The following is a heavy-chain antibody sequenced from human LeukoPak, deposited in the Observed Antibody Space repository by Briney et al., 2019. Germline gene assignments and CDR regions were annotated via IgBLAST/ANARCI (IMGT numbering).Heavy chain of an antibody. CDR2: VSDIGST. D-gene: IGHD3-3*01. Sequence: SETLSLTCTVSGGSISTYYWSWIRQPPGRGLEWIGYVSDIGSTNYNPSLKSRVTISVDTSKNQFSLKLNSVTAADTAVYFCARGSGWFGYGGKGALVTISS. V-gene: IGHV4-59*01. CDR1: GGSISTYY. J-gene: IGHJ5*01. CDR3: ARGSGWFGY.